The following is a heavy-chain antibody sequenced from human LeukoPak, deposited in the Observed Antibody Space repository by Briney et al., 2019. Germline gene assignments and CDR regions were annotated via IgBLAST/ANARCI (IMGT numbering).Heavy chain of an antibody. Sequence: ASVKVSCKVSGYTLTELSMHWVRQAPGKGLEWMGGFDPEDGETIYAQKFQGRVTMTEDTSTDTAYMELSSLRSEDTAVYYCATDQLASRTFGYWGQGTLVTVSS. CDR2: FDPEDGET. V-gene: IGHV1-24*01. J-gene: IGHJ4*02. CDR1: GYTLTELS. CDR3: ATDQLASRTFGY. D-gene: IGHD6-13*01.